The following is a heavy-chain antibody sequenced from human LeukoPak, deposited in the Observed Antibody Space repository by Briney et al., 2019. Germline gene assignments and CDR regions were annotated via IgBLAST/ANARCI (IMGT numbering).Heavy chain of an antibody. D-gene: IGHD5-24*01. CDR2: ISSSGSTI. CDR1: GFTFSSYE. Sequence: GGSLRLSCAASGFTFSSYEMNLVRQAPGKGLEWVSYISSSGSTIYYADSVKGRFTISRDNAKSSLYLQMNSLRAEDTAVYYCARGTATRFDYWGQGTLVTVSS. J-gene: IGHJ4*02. CDR3: ARGTATRFDY. V-gene: IGHV3-48*03.